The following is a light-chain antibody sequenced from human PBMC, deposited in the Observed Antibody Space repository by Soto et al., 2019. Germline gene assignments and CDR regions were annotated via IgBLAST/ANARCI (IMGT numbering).Light chain of an antibody. V-gene: IGLV1-44*01. Sequence: QSVLIQPPSASGTPGQRVTISCSGSGSNIGSNFVNWYQQVPGTAPKLLVYGDHLRLSGVPDRFSASKSGASASLAISGLQSEHEAQYFCATWDDSQNGYWVFGGGTKLTVL. J-gene: IGLJ3*02. CDR2: GDH. CDR1: GSNIGSNF. CDR3: ATWDDSQNGYWV.